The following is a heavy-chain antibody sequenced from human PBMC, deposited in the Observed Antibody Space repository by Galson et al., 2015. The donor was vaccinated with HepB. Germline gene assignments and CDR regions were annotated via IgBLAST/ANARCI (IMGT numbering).Heavy chain of an antibody. D-gene: IGHD1-14*01. CDR3: ARALRDRYPYYYYYGMDV. J-gene: IGHJ6*02. CDR1: GFTFSSYA. CDR2: ISYDGSNK. V-gene: IGHV3-30*04. Sequence: SLRLSCAASGFTFSSYAMHWVRQAPGKGLEWEAVISYDGSNKYYADSVKGRFTISRDNSKNTLYLQMNSLRAEDTAVYYCARALRDRYPYYYYYGMDVWGQGTTVTVSS.